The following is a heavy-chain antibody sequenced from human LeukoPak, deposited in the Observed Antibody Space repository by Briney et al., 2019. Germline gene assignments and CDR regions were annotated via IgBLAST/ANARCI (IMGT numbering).Heavy chain of an antibody. J-gene: IGHJ4*02. CDR3: ARGGFIQEGGFDY. D-gene: IGHD5-18*01. CDR1: GGSFSGYY. Sequence: PSETLSLTCAVYGGSFSGYYWSWIRQPPGKGLEWIGEINHSGSTNYNPSLESRVTISVDTSKNQFSLKLSSVTAADTAVYYCARGGFIQEGGFDYWGQGTLVTVSS. CDR2: INHSGST. V-gene: IGHV4-34*01.